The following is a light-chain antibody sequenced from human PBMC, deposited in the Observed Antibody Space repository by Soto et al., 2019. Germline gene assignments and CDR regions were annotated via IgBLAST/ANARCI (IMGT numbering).Light chain of an antibody. V-gene: IGKV3-20*01. CDR3: QQYGSSPYT. J-gene: IGKJ2*01. CDR1: ESVTKNF. CDR2: GAA. Sequence: EIVLTQSPGTLSLSPGERATLSCWASESVTKNFLAWYQQKPGQSPRLLMYGAAYRPTGIPDRFSGSGSGADFTLTISRLEPEDFAVYYCQQYGSSPYTFGLGTKLEIK.